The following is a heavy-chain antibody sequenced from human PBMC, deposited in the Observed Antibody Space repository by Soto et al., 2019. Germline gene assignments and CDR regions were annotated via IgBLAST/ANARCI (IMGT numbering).Heavy chain of an antibody. V-gene: IGHV3-11*01. CDR2: ISSSGSTI. CDR1: GFTFSDYC. Sequence: PGGSLRLSCAASGFTFSDYCMSWIRQAPGKGLEWVSYISSSGSTIYYADSVKGRFTISRDNAKNSLYLQMNSLRAEDTAVYYCERSRNGPGYYDFWSGYYTGDYFDYWGQGTLVTVSS. CDR3: ERSRNGPGYYDFWSGYYTGDYFDY. J-gene: IGHJ4*02. D-gene: IGHD3-3*01.